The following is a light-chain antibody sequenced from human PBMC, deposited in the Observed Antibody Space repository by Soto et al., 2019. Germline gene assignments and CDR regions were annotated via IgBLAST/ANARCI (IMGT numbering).Light chain of an antibody. J-gene: IGLJ1*01. CDR1: SSDVGGYKY. CDR3: SSYTSTNTQV. V-gene: IGLV2-14*01. Sequence: QSVLTQPASVSGSPGQSISISCTGTSSDVGGYKYVSWYQQHPGKAPKLLIYAVSNRPSGVSNRFSGSKSGNTASVTISGLQAEDEADYYCSSYTSTNTQVFGTGTKGTVL. CDR2: AVS.